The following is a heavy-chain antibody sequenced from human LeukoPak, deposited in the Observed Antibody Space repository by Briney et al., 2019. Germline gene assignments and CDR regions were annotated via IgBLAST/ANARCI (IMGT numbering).Heavy chain of an antibody. V-gene: IGHV3-11*01. D-gene: IGHD3-9*01. CDR3: ARDFDYDILTGYLVY. Sequence: GGSLRLSCAASGFTFSDYYISWIRQAPGKGLEWVSYISSSGSTIYYADSVKGRFTISRDNAKNSLYLQMNSLRAEDTAVYYCARDFDYDILTGYLVYWGQGTLVTVSS. J-gene: IGHJ4*02. CDR2: ISSSGSTI. CDR1: GFTFSDYY.